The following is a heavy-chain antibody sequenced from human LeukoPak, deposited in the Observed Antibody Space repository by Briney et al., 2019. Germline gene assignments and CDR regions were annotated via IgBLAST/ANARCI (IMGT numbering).Heavy chain of an antibody. V-gene: IGHV3-21*01. CDR2: ISSSGSYI. J-gene: IGHJ4*02. CDR3: ARGTYRSSSPSIGMPYYLDY. Sequence: GGSLRLSCAASGFTFSSYWMTWVRQAPGKGLEWVSSISSSGSYIFYAQSVEGRFIISRDNAKNSHYLQMNSLRVDDTAVYFCARGTYRSSSPSIGMPYYLDYWGQGILVTVSS. CDR1: GFTFSSYW. D-gene: IGHD6-6*01.